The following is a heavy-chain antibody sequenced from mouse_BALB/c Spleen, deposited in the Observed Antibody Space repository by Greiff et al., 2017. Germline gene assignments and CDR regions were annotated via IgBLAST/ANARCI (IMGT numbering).Heavy chain of an antibody. D-gene: IGHD2-4*01. CDR2: ISSGGSYT. CDR3: TRDPYDYDGGAWFAY. V-gene: IGHV5-6-4*01. Sequence: EVMLVESGGGLVKPGGSLKLSCAASGFTFSSYTMSWVRQTPEKRLEWVATISSGGSYTYYPDSVKGRFTISRDNAKNTLYLQMSSLKSEDTAMYYCTRDPYDYDGGAWFAYWGQGTLVTVSA. CDR1: GFTFSSYT. J-gene: IGHJ3*01.